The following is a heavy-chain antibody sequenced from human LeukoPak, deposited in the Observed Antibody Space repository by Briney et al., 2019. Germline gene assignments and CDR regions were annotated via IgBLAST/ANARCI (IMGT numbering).Heavy chain of an antibody. CDR1: GFTVSSNY. Sequence: GGSLRLSCAASGFTVSSNYMSWVRQAPGKGLEWVSAISGSGGSTYYADSVKGRFTISRDNSKNTLYLQMNSLRAEDTAVYYCANPLWGGYYGSGSYPARDYWGQGTLVTVSS. D-gene: IGHD3-10*01. J-gene: IGHJ4*02. CDR2: ISGSGGST. V-gene: IGHV3-23*01. CDR3: ANPLWGGYYGSGSYPARDY.